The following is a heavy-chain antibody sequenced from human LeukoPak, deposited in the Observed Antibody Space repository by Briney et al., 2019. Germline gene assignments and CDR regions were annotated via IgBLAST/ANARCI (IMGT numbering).Heavy chain of an antibody. D-gene: IGHD1-7*01. Sequence: SETLSLTCAVYGGSFSGYYWSWVRQPPGKGLEWIGEINHSGSTNYNPSLKSRVTISVDTSNNQSSLKQSSVTAADTAVYYCARGNYAGDYWGQGTLITVSS. J-gene: IGHJ4*02. CDR3: ARGNYAGDY. CDR1: GGSFSGYY. CDR2: INHSGST. V-gene: IGHV4-34*01.